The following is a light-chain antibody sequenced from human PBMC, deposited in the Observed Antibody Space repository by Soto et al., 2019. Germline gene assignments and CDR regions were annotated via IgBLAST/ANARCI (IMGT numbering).Light chain of an antibody. CDR1: QGIRSA. CDR3: QQYNSYSQT. CDR2: AAS. Sequence: IQVTQSPSSLSASVGDRVTITCRTSQGIRSALGWYQQKPGKVPKLLIYAASTLQSGVPSRFSGSGSGTEFTLTISSLQPDDFATYYCQQYNSYSQTFGQGTKVDIK. V-gene: IGKV1-17*01. J-gene: IGKJ1*01.